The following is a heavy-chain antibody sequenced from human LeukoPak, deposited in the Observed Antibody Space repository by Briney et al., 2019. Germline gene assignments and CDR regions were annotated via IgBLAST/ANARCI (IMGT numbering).Heavy chain of an antibody. CDR1: GSTFNSHP. J-gene: IGHJ1*01. D-gene: IGHD1-1*01. CDR2: INADNGNT. V-gene: IGHV1-3*01. Sequence: ASVKLCCKASGSTFNSHPMHWVRQAPGHRLEWMGWINADNGNTRYSQKLQGRVTITRDTSANTAYMELSGLRSDDTAVYYCAREAGTNWIFGEYFPFWGQGTLVTVSA. CDR3: AREAGTNWIFGEYFPF.